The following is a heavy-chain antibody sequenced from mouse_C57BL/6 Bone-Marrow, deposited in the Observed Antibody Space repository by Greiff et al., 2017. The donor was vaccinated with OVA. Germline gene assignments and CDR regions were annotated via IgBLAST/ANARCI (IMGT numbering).Heavy chain of an antibody. J-gene: IGHJ3*01. V-gene: IGHV1-4*01. CDR1: GYTFTSYT. Sequence: QVQLKQSGAELARPGASVKMSCKASGYTFTSYTMHWVNQRPGQGLEWIGYINPSSGYTKYNQKFKDKATLTADKSSSTAYMQLSILTSEGSAVYYCARLTPYWGQGTLVTVSA. CDR2: INPSSGYT. CDR3: ARLTPY.